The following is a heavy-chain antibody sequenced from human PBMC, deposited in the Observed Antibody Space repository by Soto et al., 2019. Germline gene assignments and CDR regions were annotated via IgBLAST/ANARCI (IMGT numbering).Heavy chain of an antibody. Sequence: GGSLRLSCAASGFTFSSYAMSWVRQAPGKGLEWDSAISGSGGSTYYADSVKGRFTISRDNSKNTLYLQMNSLRAEDTAVYYCAKDRPDPGYSSSWYGKYFDYWGQGTLVTVSS. CDR2: ISGSGGST. CDR3: AKDRPDPGYSSSWYGKYFDY. J-gene: IGHJ4*02. CDR1: GFTFSSYA. D-gene: IGHD6-13*01. V-gene: IGHV3-23*01.